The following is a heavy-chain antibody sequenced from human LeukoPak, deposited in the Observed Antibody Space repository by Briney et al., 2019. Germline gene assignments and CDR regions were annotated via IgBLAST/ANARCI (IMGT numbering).Heavy chain of an antibody. CDR3: ARVFPSGYGPDAFDI. V-gene: IGHV1-69*04. D-gene: IGHD5-12*01. J-gene: IGHJ3*02. CDR1: GGTFSSYA. Sequence: GASVKVSCKASGGTFSSYAISWVRQAPGQGLEWMGRIIPILGIANYAQKFQGRVTITADKSTSTAHMELSSLRSEDTAVYYCARVFPSGYGPDAFDIWGQGTMVTVSS. CDR2: IIPILGIA.